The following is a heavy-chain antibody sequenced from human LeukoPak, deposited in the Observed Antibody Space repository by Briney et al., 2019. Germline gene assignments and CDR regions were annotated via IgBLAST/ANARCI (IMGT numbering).Heavy chain of an antibody. CDR3: ARAPAGGPFDN. J-gene: IGHJ4*02. CDR2: LNPNSGDT. Sequence: GASVKVSCKASGYTFTGYYMHWVRQAPGQGLEGMAWLNPNSGDTDSAQKFQGRVTMTRDTSITTAYLELSSLRSDDTAVYYCARAPAGGPFDNWGQGTLVTVSS. D-gene: IGHD4-23*01. V-gene: IGHV1-2*02. CDR1: GYTFTGYY.